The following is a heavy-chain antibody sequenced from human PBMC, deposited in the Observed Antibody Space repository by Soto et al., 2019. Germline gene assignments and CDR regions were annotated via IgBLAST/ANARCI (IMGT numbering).Heavy chain of an antibody. V-gene: IGHV1-69*13. J-gene: IGHJ6*02. CDR3: ARGDYDSSGYYVNYYYYGMDV. Sequence: GASVKVSCKASGGTFSSYAISWVRQAPGQGLEWMGGIIPIFGTANYAQKFQGRVTITADESTSTAYMELSSLRSEDTAVYYCARGDYDSSGYYVNYYYYGMDVWGQGTTVTVSS. CDR2: IIPIFGTA. D-gene: IGHD3-22*01. CDR1: GGTFSSYA.